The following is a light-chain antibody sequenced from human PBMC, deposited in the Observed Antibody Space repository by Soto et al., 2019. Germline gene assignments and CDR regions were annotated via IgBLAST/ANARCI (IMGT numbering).Light chain of an antibody. Sequence: QSVLTQPRSVSGSPGQSVTISCTGTSSDVGGYNYVSWYQQHPGKAPKLMIYDVSKRPSGVPDRFSGSKSGNTASLNISGLQADDEADYYCCSYAGSYVVFGEGTKLTV. J-gene: IGLJ2*01. CDR1: SSDVGGYNY. V-gene: IGLV2-11*01. CDR2: DVS. CDR3: CSYAGSYVV.